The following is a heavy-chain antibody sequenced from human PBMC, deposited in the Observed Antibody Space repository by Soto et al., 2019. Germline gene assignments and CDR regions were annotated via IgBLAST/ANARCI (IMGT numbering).Heavy chain of an antibody. V-gene: IGHV3-23*01. Sequence: GGSLRLSCAASGFTFSSYAMSWVRQAPGKGLEWVSAISGSGGSTYYADSVKGRFTISRDNSKNTLYLQMNSLRAEDTAVYYCAKDTTRAAAGLHPEYFQHWGQGTLVTVSS. D-gene: IGHD6-13*01. CDR1: GFTFSSYA. J-gene: IGHJ1*01. CDR3: AKDTTRAAAGLHPEYFQH. CDR2: ISGSGGST.